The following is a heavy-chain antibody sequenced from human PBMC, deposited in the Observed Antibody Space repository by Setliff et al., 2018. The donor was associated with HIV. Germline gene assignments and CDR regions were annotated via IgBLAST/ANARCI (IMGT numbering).Heavy chain of an antibody. CDR2: IKRKSDGGTA. CDR1: GFTFMNYA. J-gene: IGHJ6*02. CDR3: ARGVRGVVNGMDV. D-gene: IGHD3-10*01. Sequence: GGSLRLSCAASGFTFMNYAMSWVRQAPGKGLEWVGRIKRKSDGGTADYGAPVKGRFTISRDNAKNTLYLQMNSLRAEDTAVNYCARGVRGVVNGMDVWGQGTTVTVSS. V-gene: IGHV3-15*05.